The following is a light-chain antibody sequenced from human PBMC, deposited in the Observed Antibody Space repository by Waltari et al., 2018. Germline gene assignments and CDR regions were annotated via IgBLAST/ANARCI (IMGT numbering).Light chain of an antibody. J-gene: IGLJ2*01. CDR2: EVR. Sequence: QSALTKPASVSGSPGQSITIACTGSSRERGADNYVAWYQHFPDEAPKLLIYEVRNRPSGVSSRFSGSKSGNTASLTISGIQAEDEAHYYCTSYTNTFVVFLGGTKLTVL. V-gene: IGLV2-14*01. CDR1: SRERGADNY. CDR3: TSYTNTFVV.